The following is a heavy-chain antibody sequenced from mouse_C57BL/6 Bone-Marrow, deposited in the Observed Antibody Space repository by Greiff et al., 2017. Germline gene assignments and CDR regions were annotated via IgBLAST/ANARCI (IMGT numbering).Heavy chain of an antibody. V-gene: IGHV1-15*01. CDR1: GYTFTDYE. J-gene: IGHJ3*01. D-gene: IGHD2-4*01. Sequence: QVQLQQSGAELVRPGASVTLSCKASGYTFTDYEMHWVKQTPVHGLEWIGAIDPETGGTAYNQKFKGKAILTADKSSSTAYMELRSLTSEDSAVYYCTSCDYDVSWFAYWGQGTLVTVSA. CDR2: IDPETGGT. CDR3: TSCDYDVSWFAY.